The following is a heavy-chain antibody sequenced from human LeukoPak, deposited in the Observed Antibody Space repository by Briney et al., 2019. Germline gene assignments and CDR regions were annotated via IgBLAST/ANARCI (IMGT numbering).Heavy chain of an antibody. D-gene: IGHD4-17*01. Sequence: SETLSLTCTLSGGSISTYYWSWIRQPPGKGLEWIGYIYHSGSTNYNPSLKSRVTISVDTSKNQFSLKLSSVTAADTAVYYCASTTVTRYYYYYGMDVWGQGTTVTVSS. CDR3: ASTTVTRYYYYYGMDV. CDR2: IYHSGST. V-gene: IGHV4-59*01. CDR1: GGSISTYY. J-gene: IGHJ6*02.